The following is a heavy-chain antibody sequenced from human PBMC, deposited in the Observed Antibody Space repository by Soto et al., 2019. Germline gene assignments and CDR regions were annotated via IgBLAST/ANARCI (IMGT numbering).Heavy chain of an antibody. J-gene: IGHJ4*02. CDR1: GFTISNYA. V-gene: IGHV3-23*01. Sequence: EVQLLESGGGLVQPGGSMRLSCEASGFTISNYAMTWLRQAPGQGLEWVSTFTSPGVTYYADSVKGRFTISRDTSKNTLFLQMNSLRAEDTAVYYCAKREARTGSYFDWGQGTLVTVSP. CDR3: AKREARTGSYFD. CDR2: FTSPGVT. D-gene: IGHD1-26*01.